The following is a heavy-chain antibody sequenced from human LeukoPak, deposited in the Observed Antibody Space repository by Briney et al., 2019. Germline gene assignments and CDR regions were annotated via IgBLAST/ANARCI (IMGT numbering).Heavy chain of an antibody. CDR3: ARPTSIIPASNIYYYYYAMDV. J-gene: IGHJ6*02. CDR2: INLSGSTT. Sequence: ASVKLSCESSGYTFTSNYMHRERHAPGQGLERMGIINLSGSTTTYAQKFQGRVTMTSDTPTSTVYMELSSLRSEDTAVYYCARPTSIIPASNIYYYYYAMDVWGQGTTVTVSS. V-gene: IGHV1-46*01. D-gene: IGHD2-2*01. CDR1: GYTFTSNY.